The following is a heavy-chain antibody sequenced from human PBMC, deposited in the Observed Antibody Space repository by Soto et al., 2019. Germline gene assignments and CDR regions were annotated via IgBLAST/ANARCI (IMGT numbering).Heavy chain of an antibody. CDR2: IYYSGST. D-gene: IGHD3-3*01. J-gene: IGHJ4*02. V-gene: IGHV4-59*08. Sequence: SETLSLTCTVSGGSISSYDWSWIRQPPGKGLEWIGYIYYSGSTNYNPSLKSRVTISVDTSKNQFSLKLSSVTAADTAVYYCARLEGDFWSGYSQKMYYFDYWGQGTLVTVSS. CDR1: GGSISSYD. CDR3: ARLEGDFWSGYSQKMYYFDY.